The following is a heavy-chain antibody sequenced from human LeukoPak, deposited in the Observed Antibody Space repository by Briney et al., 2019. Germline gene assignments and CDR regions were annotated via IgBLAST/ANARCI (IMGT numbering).Heavy chain of an antibody. D-gene: IGHD4-23*01. CDR2: IYHSGSA. CDR3: ARRSYGLYDAFDI. Sequence: PSQTLSLTCAVSGGSISINGFSWIWIRQPPGRGLEWIGYIYHSGSAYYNPSLMSRVTMSVDKSKNLFSLNLSSVTAADTAVYYCARRSYGLYDAFDIWGQGTMVTVSS. V-gene: IGHV4-30-2*02. CDR1: GGSISINGFS. J-gene: IGHJ3*02.